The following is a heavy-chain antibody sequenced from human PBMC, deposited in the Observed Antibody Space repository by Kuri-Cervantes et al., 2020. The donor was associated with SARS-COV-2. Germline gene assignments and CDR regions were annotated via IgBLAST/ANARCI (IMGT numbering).Heavy chain of an antibody. CDR1: GYTFTSYG. J-gene: IGHJ6*03. Sequence: ASVKVSCKASGYTFTSYGISWVRQAPGQGLEWMGWMNPNSGNTGYAQKFQGRVTMTRNTSISTAYMELSSLRSEDTAVYYCARGSAKRYRPSGYYGYYYYYMDVWGKGTTVT. CDR2: MNPNSGNT. CDR3: ARGSAKRYRPSGYYGYYYYYMDV. V-gene: IGHV1-8*02. D-gene: IGHD3-3*01.